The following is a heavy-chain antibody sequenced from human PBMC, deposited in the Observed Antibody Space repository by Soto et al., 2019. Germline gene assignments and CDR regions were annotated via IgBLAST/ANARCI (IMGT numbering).Heavy chain of an antibody. Sequence: QVQLVQSGAEVKKPGASVKVSCKASGYTFTSYGISWVRPAPGQGLEWMGWISAYNGNTNYAQKLQGRVTMTTDTSTSTAYMELRSLRSDDTAVYYCARPSGYCSGGSCYPHDAFDIWGQGTMVTVSS. V-gene: IGHV1-18*01. CDR3: ARPSGYCSGGSCYPHDAFDI. CDR1: GYTFTSYG. CDR2: ISAYNGNT. J-gene: IGHJ3*02. D-gene: IGHD2-15*01.